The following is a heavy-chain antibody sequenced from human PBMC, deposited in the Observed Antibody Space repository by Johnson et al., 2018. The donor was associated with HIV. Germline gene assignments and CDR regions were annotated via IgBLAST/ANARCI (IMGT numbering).Heavy chain of an antibody. CDR2: ISYDGSNK. D-gene: IGHD3-10*01. CDR1: GFTFGFYA. J-gene: IGHJ3*02. Sequence: QVQLVESGGGVVQPWRSLRLSCAASGFTFGFYAMHWVRLAPGKGLEWVAVISYDGSNKYYADSVKGRFAISRDYSKNTLYLQMNSLRAEDTAVYYCAREQSTLWFRASGAALNIWGQGTMVTVSS. CDR3: AREQSTLWFRASGAALNI. V-gene: IGHV3-30*09.